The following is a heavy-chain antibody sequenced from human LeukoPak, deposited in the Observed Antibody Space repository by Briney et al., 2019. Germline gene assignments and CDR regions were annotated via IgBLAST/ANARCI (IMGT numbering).Heavy chain of an antibody. V-gene: IGHV4-34*01. CDR2: INHSGST. CDR3: AREKAGYYDSSGYYSP. Sequence: PSETLSLTCAVYGGSFSGYYWSWIRQPPGKGLEWIGEINHSGSTNYNPSLKSRVTISVDTSKNQFSLKLSSVTAADTAVYYCAREKAGYYDSSGYYSPWGQGTLVTVSS. CDR1: GGSFSGYY. J-gene: IGHJ5*02. D-gene: IGHD3-22*01.